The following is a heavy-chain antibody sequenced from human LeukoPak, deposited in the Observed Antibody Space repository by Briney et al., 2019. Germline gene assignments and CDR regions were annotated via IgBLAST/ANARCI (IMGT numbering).Heavy chain of an antibody. J-gene: IGHJ4*02. V-gene: IGHV1-69*13. CDR3: ARVLTGYSSSWIDY. D-gene: IGHD6-13*01. CDR1: GGTFSSYD. Sequence: ASVKVSCKASGGTFSSYDISWVRQAPGQGLEWMGGIIPIFGTANYAQKFQGRVTITADESTSTAYMELSSLRSEDTAVYYCARVLTGYSSSWIDYWGQGTLVTVSS. CDR2: IIPIFGTA.